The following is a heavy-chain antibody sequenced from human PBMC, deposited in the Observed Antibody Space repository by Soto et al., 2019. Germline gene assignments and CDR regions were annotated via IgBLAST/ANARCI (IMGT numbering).Heavy chain of an antibody. CDR1: GFTFSSYG. D-gene: IGHD1-26*01. J-gene: IGHJ3*02. CDR3: ARDAYSGSYAKHAFDI. Sequence: QVQLVESGGGVVQPGRSLRLSCAASGFTFSSYGMHWVRQAPGKGLEWVAVIWYDGSNKYYADSVKGRFTISRDNSKNTQYLQMNSLRAEDTAVYYCARDAYSGSYAKHAFDIWGQGTMVTVSS. V-gene: IGHV3-33*01. CDR2: IWYDGSNK.